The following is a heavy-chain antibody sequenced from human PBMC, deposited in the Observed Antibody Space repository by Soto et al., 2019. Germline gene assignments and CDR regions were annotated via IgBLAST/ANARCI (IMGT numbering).Heavy chain of an antibody. J-gene: IGHJ4*02. CDR2: ISAYNGHT. V-gene: IGHV1-18*04. CDR1: GYTFTTYG. D-gene: IGHD1-7*01. CDR3: ARESGTTYTPDY. Sequence: GASVKISCKASGYTFTTYGISWVRQAPGQGLEWMGWISAYNGHTNYAQKLQGRVTMTTDTSTSTAYMELRSLRSDDTAVYYCARESGTTYTPDYWGQGTLVTVSS.